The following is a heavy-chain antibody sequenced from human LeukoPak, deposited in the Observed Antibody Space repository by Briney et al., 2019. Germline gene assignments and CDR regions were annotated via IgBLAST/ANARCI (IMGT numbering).Heavy chain of an antibody. CDR3: ARWRAGLMVRYGMDV. Sequence: GGSLRLSCAASGFTFSSYSMNWVRQAPGKGLEWVSSISSSSSYMYYADSVKGRFTISRDNAKNSLYLQMNSLRAEDTAVYYCARWRAGLMVRYGMDVWGQGTTVTVSS. J-gene: IGHJ6*02. D-gene: IGHD3-10*01. CDR2: ISSSSSYM. CDR1: GFTFSSYS. V-gene: IGHV3-21*01.